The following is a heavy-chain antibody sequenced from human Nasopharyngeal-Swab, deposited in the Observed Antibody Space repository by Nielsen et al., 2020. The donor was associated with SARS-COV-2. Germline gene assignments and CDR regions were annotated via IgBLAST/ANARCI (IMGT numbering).Heavy chain of an antibody. CDR1: GFTFSDYY. CDR2: ISSSGSTI. D-gene: IGHD3-22*01. Sequence: GESLKISCAASGFTFSDYYMSWIRQAPGKGLEWVSYISSSGSTIYYADSVKGRFTISRDNAKNSLYLQMNSLRAEDTAVYYRARDQAYYYDSSGYFFDYWGQGTLVTVSS. CDR3: ARDQAYYYDSSGYFFDY. J-gene: IGHJ4*02. V-gene: IGHV3-11*01.